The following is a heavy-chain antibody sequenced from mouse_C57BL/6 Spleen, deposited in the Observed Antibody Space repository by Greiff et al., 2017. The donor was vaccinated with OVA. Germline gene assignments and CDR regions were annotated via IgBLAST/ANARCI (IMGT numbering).Heavy chain of an antibody. J-gene: IGHJ2*01. CDR1: GFSLTSYG. CDR3: ARNLRDYDVYFDY. D-gene: IGHD2-4*01. Sequence: VKLLESGPGLVQPSQSLSITCTVSGFSLTSYGVHWVRQSPGKGLEWLGVIWSGGSTDYNAAFISRLSISKDNSKSQVFFKMNSLQADDTAIYYCARNLRDYDVYFDYWGQGTTLTVSS. CDR2: IWSGGST. V-gene: IGHV2-2*01.